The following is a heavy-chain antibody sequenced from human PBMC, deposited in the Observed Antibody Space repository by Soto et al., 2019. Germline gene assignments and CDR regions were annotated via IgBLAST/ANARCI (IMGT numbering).Heavy chain of an antibody. J-gene: IGHJ4*02. CDR3: VRDNGSPGSPFDS. CDR2: ISSDGSVA. D-gene: IGHD1-26*01. CDR1: GFTFSYHA. Sequence: QVQLVESGGGLGPPGRSRRLSCAVSGFTFSYHAMHWVRRAPGEGLAWVALISSDGSVANYAESVKGRFTISRDNSRHTLYLQMNNLRSEDTAIYYCVRDNGSPGSPFDSWGQGTLVTVSS. V-gene: IGHV3-30*03.